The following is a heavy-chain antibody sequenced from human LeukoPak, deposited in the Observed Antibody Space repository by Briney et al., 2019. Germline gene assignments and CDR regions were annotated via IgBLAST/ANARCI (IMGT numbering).Heavy chain of an antibody. D-gene: IGHD6-25*01. V-gene: IGHV3-7*01. CDR3: ATSDDAAGTS. J-gene: IGHJ5*02. CDR2: INQNGGVK. CDR1: GFRFSTFL. Sequence: PGGSLRLSCAASGFRFSTFLMSWVRQAPGKGLDWVANINQNGGVKHYADSVKGRFTISRDNAKNSLYLQMTSLRADDTAVYYCATSDDAAGTSWGQGTLVTVSS.